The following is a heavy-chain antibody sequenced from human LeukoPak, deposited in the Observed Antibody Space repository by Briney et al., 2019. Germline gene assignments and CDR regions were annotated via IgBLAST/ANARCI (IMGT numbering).Heavy chain of an antibody. D-gene: IGHD2-2*01. Sequence: PGGSLRLACVASGFTFSSSPMHWVRQAPGKGLEYVSGISGDGGNTYYANSVKGRFTISRDNSKNTLYLQMGSLRIEDMAVYYCAKDQCSGTSCYRAFDIWGQGTTVTVSS. CDR3: AKDQCSGTSCYRAFDI. J-gene: IGHJ3*02. CDR1: GFTFSSSP. V-gene: IGHV3-64*01. CDR2: ISGDGGNT.